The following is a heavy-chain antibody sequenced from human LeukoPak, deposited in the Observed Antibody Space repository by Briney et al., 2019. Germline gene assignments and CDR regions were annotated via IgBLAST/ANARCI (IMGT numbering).Heavy chain of an antibody. J-gene: IGHJ4*02. CDR1: GFTFDDYA. V-gene: IGHV3-9*01. CDR2: ISWNSGSI. Sequence: GGSLRLSCAASGFTFDDYAMHWVRQAPGKGLEWVSGISWNSGSIGYADSVKGRFTISRDNAKNSLYLQMNSLRAEDTAVYYCARERFLEWLPDYWGQGTLVTVSS. CDR3: ARERFLEWLPDY. D-gene: IGHD3-3*01.